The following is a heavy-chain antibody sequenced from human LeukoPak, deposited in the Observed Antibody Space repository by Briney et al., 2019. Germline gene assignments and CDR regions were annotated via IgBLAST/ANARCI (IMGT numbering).Heavy chain of an antibody. D-gene: IGHD3-3*01. CDR1: GYTFTSYG. Sequence: GASVKVSCKASGYTFTSYGISWVRQAPGQGLEWMGWISAYNGNTNYAQKLQGRVTMTTDTSTSTAYMELRSLRSDDTAVYYCARVPTHVLRFLEWSPGMDVWGKGTTVTVSS. CDR2: ISAYNGNT. V-gene: IGHV1-18*01. CDR3: ARVPTHVLRFLEWSPGMDV. J-gene: IGHJ6*03.